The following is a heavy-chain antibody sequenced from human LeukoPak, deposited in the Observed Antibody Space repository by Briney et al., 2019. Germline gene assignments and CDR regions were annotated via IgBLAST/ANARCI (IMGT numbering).Heavy chain of an antibody. V-gene: IGHV3-11*01. CDR2: ISSSGSTI. CDR3: AKSYSSGWEGAFDY. D-gene: IGHD6-19*01. J-gene: IGHJ4*02. CDR1: GFTFSDYY. Sequence: GGSLRLSCAASGFTFSDYYMSWIRQAPGKGLEWVSYISSSGSTIYYADSVKGRFTISRDNAKNSLYLQMNSLRAEDTALYYCAKSYSSGWEGAFDYWGQGTLVTVSS.